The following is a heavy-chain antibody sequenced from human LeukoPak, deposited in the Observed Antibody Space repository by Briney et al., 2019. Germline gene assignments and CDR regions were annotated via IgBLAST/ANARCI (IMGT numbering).Heavy chain of an antibody. J-gene: IGHJ5*02. V-gene: IGHV1-2*02. CDR2: INPNSGGT. Sequence: ASVKVCCKASGYTFTGYYIHWVRQAPGQGLEWRGGINPNSGGTNYAQRFQGRVTLNRDTSISTAYMEMSRLRSDDTAVYYCARTYCSSTSCYVNWFDPWGQGTLVTVSS. D-gene: IGHD2-2*01. CDR1: GYTFTGYY. CDR3: ARTYCSSTSCYVNWFDP.